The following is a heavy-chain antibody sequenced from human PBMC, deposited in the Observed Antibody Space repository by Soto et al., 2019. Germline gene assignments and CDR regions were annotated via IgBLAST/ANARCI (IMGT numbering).Heavy chain of an antibody. CDR1: GGSISSSSYY. CDR2: IYYSGST. CDR3: TRLRLGESYYYYGMDV. D-gene: IGHD3-16*01. V-gene: IGHV4-39*01. J-gene: IGHJ6*02. Sequence: PSETLSLTCTVSGGSISSSSYYWGWIRQPPGKGLEWIGSIYYSGSTYYNPSLKSRVTISVDTSKNQFSLKLSSVTAADTAVYYCTRLRLGESYYYYGMDVWGQGTTVT.